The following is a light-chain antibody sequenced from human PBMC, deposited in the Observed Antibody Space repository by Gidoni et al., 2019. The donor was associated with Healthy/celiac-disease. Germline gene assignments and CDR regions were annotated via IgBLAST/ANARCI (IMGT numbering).Light chain of an antibody. CDR3: QQYGSSPRT. V-gene: IGKV3-20*01. CDR2: GAS. J-gene: IGKJ1*01. CDR1: QSVSSSY. Sequence: EMVLTQSPGTLSLSPGERATLSCRASQSVSSSYLAWYQQKPGQAPRLLIYGASSRATGIPDRFSGSGSGTDFTLTFSRLEPEDFALYYCQQYGSSPRTFGQGTKVEIK.